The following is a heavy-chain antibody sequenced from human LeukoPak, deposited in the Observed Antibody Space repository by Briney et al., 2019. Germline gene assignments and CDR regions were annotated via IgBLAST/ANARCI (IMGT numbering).Heavy chain of an antibody. D-gene: IGHD3-3*01. CDR2: ISSSSSYI. Sequence: KTGGSLRLSCAASGFTFSSYSMNWVRQAPGKGLEWVSSISSSSSYIYYADSVKGRFTISRDNAKNSLYLQMNSLRAEDTAVYYCAASPGGFLEWLRPNNWFDPWGQGTLVTVSS. J-gene: IGHJ5*02. V-gene: IGHV3-21*01. CDR1: GFTFSSYS. CDR3: AASPGGFLEWLRPNNWFDP.